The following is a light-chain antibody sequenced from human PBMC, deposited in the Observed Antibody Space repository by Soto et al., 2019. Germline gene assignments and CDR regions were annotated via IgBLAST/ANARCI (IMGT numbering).Light chain of an antibody. CDR3: QQYNNWPPVT. CDR1: QSVSSN. CDR2: DSS. Sequence: EIVMTQSPATLSVSPGERATLSCRASQSVSSNLAWYQQKPGQAPRLLIYDSSTRATGIPARCSGSGSGTEFTLTISSLQSEDFALYYCQQYNNWPPVTFGGGTKVEIK. V-gene: IGKV3-15*01. J-gene: IGKJ4*01.